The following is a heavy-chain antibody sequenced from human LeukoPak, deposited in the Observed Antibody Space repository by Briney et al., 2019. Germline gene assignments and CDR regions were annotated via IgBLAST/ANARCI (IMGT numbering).Heavy chain of an antibody. CDR3: ARGGGGGLRYDSSGRPTWFDP. J-gene: IGHJ5*02. D-gene: IGHD3-22*01. CDR2: ISAYNGNT. Sequence: RASVKVSCKASGYTFTSCGISWVRQAPGQGLEWMGWISAYNGNTNYAQKLQGRVTMTTDTSTSTAYMELRSLRSDDTAVYYCARGGGGGLRYDSSGRPTWFDPWGQGTLVTVSS. V-gene: IGHV1-18*01. CDR1: GYTFTSCG.